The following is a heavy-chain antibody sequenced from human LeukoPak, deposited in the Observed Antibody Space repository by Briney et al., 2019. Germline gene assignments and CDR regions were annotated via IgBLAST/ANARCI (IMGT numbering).Heavy chain of an antibody. V-gene: IGHV5-51*01. CDR3: ARHRDGYRIPGDY. CDR1: GYRFTSYW. CDR2: IYPGDSDT. D-gene: IGHD5-24*01. J-gene: IGHJ4*02. Sequence: GASLKISCKGSGYRFTSYWIGWVRQMPGKGLEWMGIIYPGDSDTRYSPSFQGQVTISADKSISTAYLQWSSLKASDTAMYYCARHRDGYRIPGDYWGQGTLVTVSS.